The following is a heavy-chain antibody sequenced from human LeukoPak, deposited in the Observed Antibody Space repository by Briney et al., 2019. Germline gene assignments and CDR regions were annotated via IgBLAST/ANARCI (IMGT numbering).Heavy chain of an antibody. J-gene: IGHJ4*02. CDR2: IIPIFGTA. Sequence: SVKVSCKASGGTFSSFAISWVRQAPGQGLEWMGGIIPIFGTANYAQKFRGRVTITADKSTRTAYMELSSLRSDDTAVYYCARDLGRFWSGYYTGIGFYWGQGTLVTVSS. D-gene: IGHD3-3*01. V-gene: IGHV1-69*06. CDR1: GGTFSSFA. CDR3: ARDLGRFWSGYYTGIGFY.